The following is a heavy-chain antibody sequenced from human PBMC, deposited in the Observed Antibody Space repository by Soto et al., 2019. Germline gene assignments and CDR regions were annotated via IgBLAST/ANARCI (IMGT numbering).Heavy chain of an antibody. Sequence: ASVKVSCKASGYTFTSYGISWVRQAPGQGLEWMGWISAYNGNTNYAQKLQGRVTLTTDTSTSTAYMELRSLRSDDTAVYYCARSDVVVVTVSAFYIWGQGTMVTVS. V-gene: IGHV1-18*01. CDR2: ISAYNGNT. J-gene: IGHJ3*02. CDR1: GYTFTSYG. D-gene: IGHD2-21*02. CDR3: ARSDVVVVTVSAFYI.